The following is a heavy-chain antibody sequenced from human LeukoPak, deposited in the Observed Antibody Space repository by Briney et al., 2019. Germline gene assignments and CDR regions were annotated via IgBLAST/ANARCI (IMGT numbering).Heavy chain of an antibody. CDR2: ISGSGGSA. Sequence: GGSLRLSCAASGFTFSSYGMSWVRQAPGKGLEWVSAISGSGGSAYYADSVKGRFTISRDNSKNTLYLQMDSLRAEDTAVYYCAKDRESSRWAYYFDYWGQGTLVTVSS. CDR3: AKDRESSRWAYYFDY. D-gene: IGHD6-13*01. V-gene: IGHV3-23*01. CDR1: GFTFSSYG. J-gene: IGHJ4*02.